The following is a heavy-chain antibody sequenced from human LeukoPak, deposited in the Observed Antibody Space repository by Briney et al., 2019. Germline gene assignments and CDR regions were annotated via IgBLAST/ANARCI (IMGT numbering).Heavy chain of an antibody. D-gene: IGHD3-3*01. V-gene: IGHV3-30-3*01. Sequence: PGRSLRLSCVASGFTFSHYSLHWVRQAPGKGLEWVAVILYDGSNKYYADSVKGRFTISRDNSKNTLYLQMNSLRAEDTAVYYCARPLEKIYYYYMDVWGKGTTVTVSS. CDR2: ILYDGSNK. J-gene: IGHJ6*03. CDR3: ARPLEKIYYYYMDV. CDR1: GFTFSHYS.